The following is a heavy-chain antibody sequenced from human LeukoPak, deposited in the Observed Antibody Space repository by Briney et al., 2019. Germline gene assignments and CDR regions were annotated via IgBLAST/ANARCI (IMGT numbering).Heavy chain of an antibody. CDR1: GDSVSSNSAA. D-gene: IGHD3-10*01. V-gene: IGHV6-1*01. CDR3: ARGLVVRETYYHYGMDV. CDR2: TYYRSKWYN. J-gene: IGHJ6*02. Sequence: SQTLSLTCAISGDSVSSNSAAWNWIRQSPSRGLEWLGRTYYRSKWYNDYAVSVKSRITINPDTSKNQFSLQLNSVTPEDTAVYYCARGLVVRETYYHYGMDVWGQGTTVTVSS.